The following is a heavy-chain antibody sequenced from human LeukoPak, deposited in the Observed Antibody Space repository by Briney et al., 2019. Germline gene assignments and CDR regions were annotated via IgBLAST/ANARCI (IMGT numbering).Heavy chain of an antibody. J-gene: IGHJ4*02. CDR3: AKMVREFYTISYYFDY. Sequence: GGSLRLSCVVSGFTFSSYAMNWVRQAPGKGLEWVSGISGSGAGTYYADSVKGRFTISRDNSKNTLYLQMNSLRAEDTAVYYCAKMVREFYTISYYFDYWGQGTLVTVSS. CDR1: GFTFSSYA. D-gene: IGHD2-8*01. CDR2: ISGSGAGT. V-gene: IGHV3-23*01.